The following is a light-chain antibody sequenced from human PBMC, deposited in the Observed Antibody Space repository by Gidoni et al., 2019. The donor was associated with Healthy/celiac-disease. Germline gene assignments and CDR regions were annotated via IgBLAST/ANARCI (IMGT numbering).Light chain of an antibody. CDR2: DVS. J-gene: IGLJ1*01. CDR1: SSDVGGYNY. Sequence: GQSVTISCTGTSSDVGGYNYVSWYQQHPGKAPKLMIYDVSKRPSGVPDRFSGSKSGNTASLTISGLQAEDEADYYCCSYAGSYVFGTGTKVTVL. V-gene: IGLV2-11*01. CDR3: CSYAGSYV.